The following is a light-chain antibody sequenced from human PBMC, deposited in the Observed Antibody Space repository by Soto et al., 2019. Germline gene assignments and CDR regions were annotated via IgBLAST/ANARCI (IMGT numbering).Light chain of an antibody. CDR1: QSVTGTY. CDR3: QQYGSSSSIT. CDR2: GAS. J-gene: IGKJ5*01. Sequence: EIVLTQSPGTLSLSPGERATLSCRASQSVTGTYLAWYQQKLGQAPRLLIYGASVRATGIPDRFSGSGSGTDFTRTVSRLEPEDFAVYYCQQYGSSSSITFGQGTRLEIK. V-gene: IGKV3-20*01.